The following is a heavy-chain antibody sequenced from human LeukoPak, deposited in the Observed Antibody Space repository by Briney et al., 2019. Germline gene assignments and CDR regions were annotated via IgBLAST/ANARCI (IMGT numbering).Heavy chain of an antibody. CDR1: GGSISSGSYY. V-gene: IGHV4-61*02. CDR3: ARVEVTIFGVVIPDWYFDL. CDR2: IYTSGST. J-gene: IGHJ2*01. Sequence: SQTQSLTCTVSGGSISSGSYYWSWIRQPAGKGLEWIGRIYTSGSTNYNPSLKSRVPISVDTSKNQFSLKLRSVTAADTAVYYCARVEVTIFGVVIPDWYFDLWGRGTLVTVSS. D-gene: IGHD3-3*01.